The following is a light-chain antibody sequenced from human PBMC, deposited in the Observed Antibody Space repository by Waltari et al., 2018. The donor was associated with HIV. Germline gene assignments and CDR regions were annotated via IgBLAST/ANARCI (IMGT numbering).Light chain of an antibody. CDR3: SAYPGSNNVV. V-gene: IGLV2-8*01. J-gene: IGLJ2*01. CDR1: SSDVGAYNS. CDR2: QVN. Sequence: QSALTQPPSASGSPGRSVTISCTGTSSDVGAYNSVSWYQQHTGKAPKLLISQVNKRPSGGPHLFSGSTPGTTASLTVAGLQAGAESDVSGSAYPGSNNVVFCGGTKLTAL.